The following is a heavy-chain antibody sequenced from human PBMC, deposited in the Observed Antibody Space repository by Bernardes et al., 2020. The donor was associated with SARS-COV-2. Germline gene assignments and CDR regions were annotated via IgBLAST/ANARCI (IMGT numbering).Heavy chain of an antibody. V-gene: IGHV4-34*01. CDR1: GGSFSGYY. D-gene: IGHD4-17*01. CDR3: ARGEIDTVTTLGY. J-gene: IGHJ4*02. Sequence: SETLSLTCAVYGGSFSGYYWSWIRQPPGKGLEWIGEINHSGSTNYNPSLKSRVTISVDTSKNQFSLKLSSVTAADTAVYYCARGEIDTVTTLGYWGQGTLVTVSS. CDR2: INHSGST.